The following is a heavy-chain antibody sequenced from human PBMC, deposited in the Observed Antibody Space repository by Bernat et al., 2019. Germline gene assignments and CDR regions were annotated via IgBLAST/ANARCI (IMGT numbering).Heavy chain of an antibody. V-gene: IGHV3-33*08. Sequence: QVQLVESGGGVVQPGRSLRLSCAASGFTFSSYAMHWVRQAPGKGLEWVAFIRNDGNKIYYRDSVKGRFTISRDNAKNTLFLQMNSLSAEDTAVYFCAREGSDTPYNWFDPWGQGTLVTVSS. CDR2: IRNDGNKI. J-gene: IGHJ5*02. CDR1: GFTFSSYA. CDR3: AREGSDTPYNWFDP. D-gene: IGHD5-18*01.